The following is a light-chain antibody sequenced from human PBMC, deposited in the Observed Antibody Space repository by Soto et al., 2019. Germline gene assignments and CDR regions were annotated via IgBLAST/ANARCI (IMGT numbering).Light chain of an antibody. V-gene: IGKV1-5*01. J-gene: IGKJ1*01. Sequence: SQMPQSPSTLSATSGDRFTITCRASQSISSWFAWYQHKPGKAPKLLIYDASNLDSGVPSRFSGSASGTEFPLTITRLQPDDFATYYRQQYHSYWTFGQGTKVDIK. CDR2: DAS. CDR1: QSISSW. CDR3: QQYHSYWT.